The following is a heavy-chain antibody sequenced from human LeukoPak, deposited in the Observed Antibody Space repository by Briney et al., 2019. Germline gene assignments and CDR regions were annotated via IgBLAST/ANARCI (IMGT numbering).Heavy chain of an antibody. CDR3: ATGRVWFDY. CDR1: GGSISSSSYY. CDR2: IYYSGST. Sequence: SETLSLTCTVSGGSISSSSYYWGWIRQPPGKGLEWIGSIYYSGSTYYNPSLKSRVTISVDTSKNQFSLKLSSVTAADTAVYYCATGRVWFDYWGQGTLVTVSS. V-gene: IGHV4-39*01. D-gene: IGHD3-10*01. J-gene: IGHJ4*02.